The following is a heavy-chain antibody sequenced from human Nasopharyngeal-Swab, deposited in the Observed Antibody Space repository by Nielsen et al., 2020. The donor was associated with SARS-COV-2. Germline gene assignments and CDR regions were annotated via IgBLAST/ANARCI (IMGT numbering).Heavy chain of an antibody. Sequence: GSLRLSCPVSGGSISSYYWSWIRQPPGKGLEWIGSIYYSGSTNYNPSLKSRVTISVDTSKNQFSLNLSSVTAADTAVYYCARLVSDSSGYYYPHYYYYDMDVWGKGTTVTVSS. D-gene: IGHD3-22*01. CDR3: ARLVSDSSGYYYPHYYYYDMDV. J-gene: IGHJ6*03. CDR2: IYYSGST. CDR1: GGSISSYY. V-gene: IGHV4-59*08.